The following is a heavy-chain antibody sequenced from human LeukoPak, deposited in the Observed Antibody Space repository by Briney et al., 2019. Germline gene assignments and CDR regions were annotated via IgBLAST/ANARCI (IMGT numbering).Heavy chain of an antibody. J-gene: IGHJ6*04. CDR2: ISAYNGNT. CDR1: GYTFTSYG. CDR3: ARVAAAGVTNVDV. V-gene: IGHV1-18*01. D-gene: IGHD6-13*01. Sequence: GASVNVSCKASGYTFTSYGISWVRQAPGQGLEWMGWISAYNGNTKSAEKLQSRVTVTTDTSTSTAYMELRSLRSDDTAVYYCARVAAAGVTNVDVWGKGTTVTVSS.